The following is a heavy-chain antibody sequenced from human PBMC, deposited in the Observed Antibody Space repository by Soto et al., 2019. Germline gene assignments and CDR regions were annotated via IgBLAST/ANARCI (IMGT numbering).Heavy chain of an antibody. Sequence: GASVKVSCKASGYTFTSYYMHWVRQAPGQGLEWMGIINPSGGSTSYAQKFQGIVTMTRDTSTSTVYMELSSLRSEDTAVYYCARRQTSYDLTLAEPLADYWGQGTLVTVSS. V-gene: IGHV1-46*01. CDR1: GYTFTSYY. D-gene: IGHD3-3*01. CDR3: ARRQTSYDLTLAEPLADY. J-gene: IGHJ4*02. CDR2: INPSGGST.